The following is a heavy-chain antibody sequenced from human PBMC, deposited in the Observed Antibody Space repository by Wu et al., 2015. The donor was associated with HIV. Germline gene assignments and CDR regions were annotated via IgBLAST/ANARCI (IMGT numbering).Heavy chain of an antibody. J-gene: IGHJ4*02. CDR3: ARGGYCSSSNCPLDY. V-gene: IGHV1-18*01. CDR1: GYTFTSYG. Sequence: QVQLVQSGAEVKKPGASVKVSCKASGYTFTSYGISWVRQAPGQGLEWMGWISAYNGNTNYAQKLQGRVTMTTDTSTSTVYMELSSLRSEDTAVYYCARGGYCSSSNCPLDYWGQGTLVTVSS. CDR2: ISAYNGNT. D-gene: IGHD2-2*01.